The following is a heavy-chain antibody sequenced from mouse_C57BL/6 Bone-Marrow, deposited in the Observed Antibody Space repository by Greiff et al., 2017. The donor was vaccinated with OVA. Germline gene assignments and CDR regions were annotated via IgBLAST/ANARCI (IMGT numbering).Heavy chain of an antibody. D-gene: IGHD2-10*01. CDR1: GYTFTDYE. V-gene: IGHV1-15*01. CDR2: IDPETGGT. Sequence: VQLQQSGAELVRPGASVTLSCKASGYTFTDYEMHWVKQTPVHGLEWIGAIDPETGGTAYNQKFKGKAILTADKSSSTAYMELRSLTSEDSAVYYCTRFTSSYHVDYRGQSTTLTVSS. J-gene: IGHJ2*01. CDR3: TRFTSSYHVDY.